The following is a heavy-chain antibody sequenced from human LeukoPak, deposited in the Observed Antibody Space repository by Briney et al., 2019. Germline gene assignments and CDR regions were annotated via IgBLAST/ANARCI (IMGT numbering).Heavy chain of an antibody. V-gene: IGHV4-34*01. CDR2: INHSGST. Sequence: SETLSLTCTVSGGSISGYYWSWIRQPPGKGLEWIGEINHSGSTNYNPSLKSRVTISVDTSKNQFSLKLSSVTAADTAVYYCARERVRGVIIKHYFDYWGQGTLVTVSS. J-gene: IGHJ4*02. D-gene: IGHD3-10*01. CDR3: ARERVRGVIIKHYFDY. CDR1: GGSISGYY.